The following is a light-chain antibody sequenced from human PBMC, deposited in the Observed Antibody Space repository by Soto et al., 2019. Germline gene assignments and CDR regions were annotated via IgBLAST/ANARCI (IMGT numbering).Light chain of an antibody. J-gene: IGLJ1*01. Sequence: QSVLTQPPSVSGAPGQRVSISCTASGSKLGAGNDVHWSQHLRGTAPKLLIFAKNNGPSGIHDRLPGSKSGTSASLAITGLQAEDEADYYCQSYDSSRSPLYVFGTGTKVTVL. CDR2: AKN. V-gene: IGLV1-40*01. CDR3: QSYDSSRSPLYV. CDR1: GSKLGAGND.